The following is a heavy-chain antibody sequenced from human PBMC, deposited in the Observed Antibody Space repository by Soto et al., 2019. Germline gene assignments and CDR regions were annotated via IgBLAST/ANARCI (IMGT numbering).Heavy chain of an antibody. J-gene: IGHJ4*02. CDR2: ISGSGGST. CDR1: GFTFSSYA. Sequence: GGSLRLSCAASGFTFSSYAMSWVRQAPGKGLEWVSAISGSGGSTYYADSVKGRFTISRDNSKNTLYLQMNSLRAEDTAVYYCAKVSTYYYGSGSPTFDYWGQGTLVTVSS. D-gene: IGHD3-10*01. CDR3: AKVSTYYYGSGSPTFDY. V-gene: IGHV3-23*01.